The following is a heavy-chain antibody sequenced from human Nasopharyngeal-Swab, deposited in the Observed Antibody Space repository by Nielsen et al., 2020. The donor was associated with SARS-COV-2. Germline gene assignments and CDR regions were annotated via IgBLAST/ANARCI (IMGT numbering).Heavy chain of an antibody. CDR3: ARERAGDYYSDY. CDR1: GFSVSSNY. CDR2: IYSDGST. V-gene: IGHV3-66*01. Sequence: GGSLRLSCAASGFSVSSNYMSWVRQAPGKGLEWVSIIYSDGSTYYADSVKGRFTISRDNSKNTLYLQMNSLRAEDTAVNYCARERAGDYYSDYWGQGTLVTVSS. J-gene: IGHJ4*02. D-gene: IGHD2-21*02.